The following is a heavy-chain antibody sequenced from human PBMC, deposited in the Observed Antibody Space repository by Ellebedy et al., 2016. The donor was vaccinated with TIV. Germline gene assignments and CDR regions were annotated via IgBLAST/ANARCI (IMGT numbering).Heavy chain of an antibody. V-gene: IGHV3-30*18. CDR2: ISYDGSNK. J-gene: IGHJ4*02. CDR3: AKVLDPTTVTPLDY. CDR1: GFTFSSYG. Sequence: GESLKISXAASGFTFSSYGMHWVRQAPGKGLEWVAVISYDGSNKYYADSVKGRFTISRDNSKNTLYLQMNSLRAEDTAVYYCAKVLDPTTVTPLDYWGQGTLVTVSS. D-gene: IGHD4-17*01.